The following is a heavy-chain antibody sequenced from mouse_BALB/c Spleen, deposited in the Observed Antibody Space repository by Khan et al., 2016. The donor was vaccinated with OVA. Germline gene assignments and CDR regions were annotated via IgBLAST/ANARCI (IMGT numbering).Heavy chain of an antibody. J-gene: IGHJ3*01. CDR3: ARLAYYYDSEGFAY. CDR2: ISTGGSYT. Sequence: EVELVESGGDLVKPGGSLKLSCVASGFTFSTYGMSWVRQTPDKRLEWVATISTGGSYTYYPDSVKGRFTISRDNAKNTLYLQMSSLKSEDTAMFYWARLAYYYDSEGFAYWGQGTLVTVSA. V-gene: IGHV5-6*01. D-gene: IGHD1-1*01. CDR1: GFTFSTYG.